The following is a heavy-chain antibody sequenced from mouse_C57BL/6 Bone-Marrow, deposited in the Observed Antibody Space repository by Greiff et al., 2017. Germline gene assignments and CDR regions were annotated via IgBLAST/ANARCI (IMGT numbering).Heavy chain of an antibody. V-gene: IGHV5-17*01. CDR2: ISSGSSTI. J-gene: IGHJ4*01. D-gene: IGHD2-1*01. CDR1: GFTFSDYG. CDR3: AGGNYEREMDY. Sequence: EVKLVESGGGLVKPGGSLKLSCAASGFTFSDYGMHWVRQAPEKGLEWVAYISSGSSTIYYADTVKGRFTISRDNAKNTPFLQMTSLRSEDTAMYYCAGGNYEREMDYWGQGTSVTVSS.